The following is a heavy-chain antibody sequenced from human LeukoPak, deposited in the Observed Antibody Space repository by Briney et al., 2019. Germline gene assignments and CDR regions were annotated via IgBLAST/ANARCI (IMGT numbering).Heavy chain of an antibody. CDR2: INSDGSST. J-gene: IGHJ4*02. Sequence: AGGSLRLSCAASGFTFSSYWMHWVRQAPGKGLVWVSRINSDGSSTSYADSVKGRFTISRDNAKNTLYLQMNSLRAEDTAVYYCARALYCSGGSCYSGPDYWGQGTLVTVSS. CDR3: ARALYCSGGSCYSGPDY. CDR1: GFTFSSYW. V-gene: IGHV3-74*01. D-gene: IGHD2-15*01.